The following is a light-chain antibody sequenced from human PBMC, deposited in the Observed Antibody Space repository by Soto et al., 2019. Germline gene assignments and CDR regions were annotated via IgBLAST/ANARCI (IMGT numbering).Light chain of an antibody. J-gene: IGLJ2*01. V-gene: IGLV2-14*03. CDR2: NVN. Sequence: QSVLTQPASVSGSPGQSITISCTGATSDVCGYNYVSWYQHHPGEALKLIIYNVNDRPSGVSDRFSASKSGNTASLTISGLQAEDEGDYYCSSYTSSITQVLFGGGTKVTVL. CDR1: TSDVCGYNY. CDR3: SSYTSSITQVL.